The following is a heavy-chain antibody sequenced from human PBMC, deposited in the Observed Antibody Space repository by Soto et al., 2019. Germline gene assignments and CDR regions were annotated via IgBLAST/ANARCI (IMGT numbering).Heavy chain of an antibody. CDR2: IYSSGNT. D-gene: IGHD3-3*01. Sequence: PSGTLSLTCRVSGGTFSGYYWTWIRQPAGKGLEWIGRIYSSGNTKYNPSLQSRVTMSLDTSNNQFSLRLTSVTAADTAVYYCARGQRFSDWFDPWGQGTLVTVSS. CDR3: ARGQRFSDWFDP. CDR1: GGTFSGYY. V-gene: IGHV4-4*07. J-gene: IGHJ5*02.